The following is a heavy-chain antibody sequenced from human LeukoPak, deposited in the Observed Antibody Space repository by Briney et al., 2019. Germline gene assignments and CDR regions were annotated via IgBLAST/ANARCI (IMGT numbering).Heavy chain of an antibody. CDR2: INHSGST. J-gene: IGHJ4*02. V-gene: IGHV4-34*01. Sequence: SETLSLTCAVYGGSFSGYYWSWIRQPPGKGLEWIGEINHSGSTNYNPSLKSRVTISVDTSKNQFSLKLSSVTAADTAVYYCASSCSGGSCSTPTRLDYWGQGTLVTVSS. CDR3: ASSCSGGSCSTPTRLDY. D-gene: IGHD2-15*01. CDR1: GGSFSGYY.